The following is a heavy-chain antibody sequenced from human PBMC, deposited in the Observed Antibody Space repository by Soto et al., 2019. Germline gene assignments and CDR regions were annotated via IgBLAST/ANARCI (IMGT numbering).Heavy chain of an antibody. CDR3: VRRVSGNSDH. D-gene: IGHD3-10*01. CDR2: ISSNGGNT. J-gene: IGHJ5*02. CDR1: GFTFSSYD. Sequence: EVQLAESGGGMVQPGGSLRLSCVASGFTFSSYDMHWVRQAPGKGLEYVSSISSNGGNTYYGNAVKGRFTISRDNSKNTLDHQMGSLRAEDMAVYYCVRRVSGNSDHWGQGTLVTVSS. V-gene: IGHV3-64*01.